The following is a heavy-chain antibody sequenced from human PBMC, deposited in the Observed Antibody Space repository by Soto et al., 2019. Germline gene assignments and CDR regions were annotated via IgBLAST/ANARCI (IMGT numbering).Heavy chain of an antibody. V-gene: IGHV1-18*04. CDR1: GYTFTTYG. Sequence: QVQLVQSGAEVKKPGASVKVSCKASGYTFTTYGISWVRQAPGQGLEGMGWISAYNGDTNYAQHLQGRVTMTTDTSANTAYMELRSLRSDDTAVYYCARDVDVLTTPPGDYWGQGTLVTVSS. D-gene: IGHD5-12*01. CDR3: ARDVDVLTTPPGDY. CDR2: ISAYNGDT. J-gene: IGHJ4*02.